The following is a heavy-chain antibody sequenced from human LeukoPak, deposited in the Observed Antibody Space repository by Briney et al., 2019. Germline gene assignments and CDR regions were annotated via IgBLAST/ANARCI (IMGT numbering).Heavy chain of an antibody. CDR1: GFTFSNYS. Sequence: GGSLRLSCAASGFTFSNYSMNWVRQAPGKGLEWVSSISSRSNYIYYADSVRGRFTISRDNTKNSLFLQMNSLRVEDTAVYYCAKDSSVYYYDSRNCDYWGQGTLVTVSS. D-gene: IGHD3-22*01. CDR3: AKDSSVYYYDSRNCDY. J-gene: IGHJ4*02. V-gene: IGHV3-21*01. CDR2: ISSRSNYI.